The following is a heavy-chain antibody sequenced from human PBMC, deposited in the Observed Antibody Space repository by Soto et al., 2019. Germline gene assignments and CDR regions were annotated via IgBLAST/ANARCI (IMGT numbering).Heavy chain of an antibody. CDR3: AKNQGVELVPLATVDWFDP. Sequence: GVSLRLSCAASGFIFENFGMSWVRQAPGKGLEWISSISGSGFKKYYADSVKGRFTISRDNSKSTVYLELNNLSTEDTAVYHCAKNQGVELVPLATVDWFDPWGQGSVVTVSS. V-gene: IGHV3-23*01. CDR1: GFIFENFG. D-gene: IGHD1-26*01. CDR2: ISGSGFKK. J-gene: IGHJ5*02.